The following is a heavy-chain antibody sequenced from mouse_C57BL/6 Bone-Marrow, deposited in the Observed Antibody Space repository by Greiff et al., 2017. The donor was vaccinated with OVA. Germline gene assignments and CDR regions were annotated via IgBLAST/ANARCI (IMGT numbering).Heavy chain of an antibody. Sequence: QVQLKESGAELVRPGSSVKLSCKASGYTFTSYWMHWVKQGPIQGLEWIGNIDPSDSETHYTQKFKDKATLTVNQSSSTAYMQLSSLPSEDSAVYYCARMRYYGSSYGFAYWGQGTLVTVSA. V-gene: IGHV1-52*01. CDR1: GYTFTSYW. D-gene: IGHD1-1*01. J-gene: IGHJ3*01. CDR3: ARMRYYGSSYGFAY. CDR2: IDPSDSET.